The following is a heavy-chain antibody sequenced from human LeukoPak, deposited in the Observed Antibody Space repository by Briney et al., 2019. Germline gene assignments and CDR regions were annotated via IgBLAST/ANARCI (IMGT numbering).Heavy chain of an antibody. Sequence: PGGSLRLSCAASGFTFNNYAMSWVRQAPGKGLEWVSSISSTSGYMYYADSVKGRFTISRDNAKNSLYLQMNSPRAEDTAVYYCARVGGYCSSTSNCYSDYWGQGTLVTVSS. D-gene: IGHD2-2*01. CDR3: ARVGGYCSSTSNCYSDY. V-gene: IGHV3-21*01. J-gene: IGHJ4*02. CDR1: GFTFNNYA. CDR2: ISSTSGYM.